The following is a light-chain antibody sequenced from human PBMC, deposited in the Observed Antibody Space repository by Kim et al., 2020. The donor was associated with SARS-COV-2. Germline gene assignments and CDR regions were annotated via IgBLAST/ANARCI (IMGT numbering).Light chain of an antibody. V-gene: IGKV1-9*01. CDR3: PQLNDYPPKT. CDR1: HGISSD. J-gene: IGKJ1*01. Sequence: GDRVSITCRASHGISSDLAWYQQKPGKAPTLLIYAASTLQSGVPSRISGRGSGTEFTLTSASLQPEDFAIYYCPQLNDYPPKTFGQGTKVDIK. CDR2: AAS.